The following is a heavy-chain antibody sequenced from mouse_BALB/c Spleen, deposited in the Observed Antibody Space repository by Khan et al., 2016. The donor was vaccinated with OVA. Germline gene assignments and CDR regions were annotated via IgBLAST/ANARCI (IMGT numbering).Heavy chain of an antibody. CDR1: GYSITSDYA. CDR3: ARSVTITTVVATDFDY. J-gene: IGHJ2*01. D-gene: IGHD1-1*01. CDR2: ISYSGRT. V-gene: IGHV3-2*02. Sequence: EVQLQESGPGLVKPSQSLSLTCTVTGYSITSDYAWNWIRQFPGNKLEWVGYISYSGRTSYNPSLKSRISITRDTSQTQFFLQLSSVTTEDTATYSCARSVTITTVVATDFDYWGQGTTLTVSS.